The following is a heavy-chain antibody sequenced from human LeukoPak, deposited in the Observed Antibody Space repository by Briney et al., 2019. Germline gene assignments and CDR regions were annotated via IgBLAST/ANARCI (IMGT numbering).Heavy chain of an antibody. J-gene: IGHJ4*02. CDR1: GYTFTSYD. CDR3: ARTLGGSGYYAYFDY. Sequence: ASVKVSCKASGYTFTSYDINWVRQATGQGLEWMGWMNPNSGNTGYAQKFQGRVTMTRSTSISTAYMELSSLRSEDTAVYYCARTLGGSGYYAYFDYWGQGTLVTVSS. D-gene: IGHD3-3*01. CDR2: MNPNSGNT. V-gene: IGHV1-8*01.